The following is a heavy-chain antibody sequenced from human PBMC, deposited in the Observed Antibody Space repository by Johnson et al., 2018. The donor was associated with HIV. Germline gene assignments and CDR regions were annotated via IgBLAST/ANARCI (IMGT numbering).Heavy chain of an antibody. CDR2: INSDGSDT. CDR1: RFTFSSYW. V-gene: IGHV3-74*02. Sequence: VQLVESGGGLVQPGGSLRLSCAASRFTFSSYWMHWVRQVPGKGLVWVSGINSDGSDTRYADSVKGRFTISRDNAKTTLYLQMNSLRAEDTAVYYCARGGYYYDSYDAFDIWGQGTMVTVSS. J-gene: IGHJ3*02. D-gene: IGHD3-22*01. CDR3: ARGGYYYDSYDAFDI.